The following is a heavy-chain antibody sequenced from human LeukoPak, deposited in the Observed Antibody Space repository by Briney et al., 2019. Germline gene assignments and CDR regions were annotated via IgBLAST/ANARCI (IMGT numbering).Heavy chain of an antibody. CDR1: GYTFTSYG. V-gene: IGHV1-18*01. D-gene: IGHD3-16*01. CDR2: ISAYNGNT. J-gene: IGHJ4*02. CDR3: ARDYDYVWGAPYFDY. Sequence: ASVKVSCKASGYTFTSYGISWVRQAPGQGLEWMGWISAYNGNTNYAQKLQGRVTMTIDTSTSTAYMELRSLRSDDTAVYYCARDYDYVWGAPYFDYWGQGTLVTVSS.